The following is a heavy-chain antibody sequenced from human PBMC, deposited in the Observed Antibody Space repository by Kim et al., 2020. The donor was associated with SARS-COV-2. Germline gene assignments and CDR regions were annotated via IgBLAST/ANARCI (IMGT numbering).Heavy chain of an antibody. D-gene: IGHD3-22*01. CDR3: AREGGNSGYSDY. CDR1: GYTFNDYY. CDR2: SSPHGGAT. J-gene: IGHJ4*02. V-gene: IGHV1-2*02. Sequence: ASVKVSCEASGYTFNDYYIHWVRQAPGQGLEWMGWSSPHGGATKYAERFQGRVTMSRDKSISTVYMELSRLRSDDTALYYCAREGGNSGYSDYWGQGTLVNVSS.